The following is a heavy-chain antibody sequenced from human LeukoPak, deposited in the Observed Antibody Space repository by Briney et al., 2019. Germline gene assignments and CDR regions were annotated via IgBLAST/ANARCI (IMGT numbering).Heavy chain of an antibody. Sequence: GGPLSLLFAVSGFTFSSYSMNWVRQAPGKGLEWVSSISSSTCYIYYADSVRGRFTIHRDNAKHSLYLQMNSLRAEDTAVYYCARGADTGYSSDSWGQGTLVTVSS. CDR3: ARGADTGYSSDS. D-gene: IGHD6-19*01. V-gene: IGHV3-21*01. CDR2: ISSSTCYI. J-gene: IGHJ5*02. CDR1: GFTFSSYS.